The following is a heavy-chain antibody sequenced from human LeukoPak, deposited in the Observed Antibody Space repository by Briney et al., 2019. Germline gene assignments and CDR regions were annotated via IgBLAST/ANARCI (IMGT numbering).Heavy chain of an antibody. V-gene: IGHV3-73*01. CDR3: TSDTANGVAGNDY. J-gene: IGHJ4*02. Sequence: GGSLRLSRAASGFTFSGSAMHWVRQASGKGLEWVGRIRSKANSYATAYAASVKGRFTISRDDSKNTAYLQMNSLKTEDTAVYYCTSDTANGVAGNDYWGQGTLVTVSS. CDR2: IRSKANSYAT. CDR1: GFTFSGSA. D-gene: IGHD5-18*01.